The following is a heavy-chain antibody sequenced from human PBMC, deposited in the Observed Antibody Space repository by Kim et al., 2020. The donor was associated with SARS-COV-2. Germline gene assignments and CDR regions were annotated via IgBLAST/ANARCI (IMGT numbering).Heavy chain of an antibody. CDR2: IYYSGPP. V-gene: IGHV4-39*01. D-gene: IGHD2-2*01. CDR3: ATTMGY. J-gene: IGHJ4*02. Sequence: IYYSGPPYYNPSLKSRVTISVDTAENQFSLKLTSVTAADTAVYYCATTMGYWGQGTLVTVSS.